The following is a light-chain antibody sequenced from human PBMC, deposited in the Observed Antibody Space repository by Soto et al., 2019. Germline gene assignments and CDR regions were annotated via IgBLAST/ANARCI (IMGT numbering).Light chain of an antibody. CDR1: SSDVGAYNY. V-gene: IGLV2-8*01. J-gene: IGLJ1*01. Sequence: SVLTQPPSASGSPGQSVTISCTGTSSDVGAYNYVSWYQQLPGKAPKLIIYEVSKRPSGVPDRFSGSKSGNTASLTVSGLQAEDEADYYCTSYAGTYSFFYVFGTGTKLTVL. CDR3: TSYAGTYSFFYV. CDR2: EVS.